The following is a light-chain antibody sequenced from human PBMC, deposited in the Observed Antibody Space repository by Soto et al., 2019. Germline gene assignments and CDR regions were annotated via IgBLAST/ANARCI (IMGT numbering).Light chain of an antibody. J-gene: IGKJ3*01. Sequence: DIVMTQSPDSLAVSLGERATINCKSSQSVLYSSNNKNYLAWYQQRPGQPPKLLIYWASTRESGVPDRFSGSGSGTDFTLTITSLQAEDVAVYYCQHRYGFTFGPGTKVEIK. CDR3: QHRYGFT. CDR2: WAS. V-gene: IGKV4-1*01. CDR1: QSVLYSSNNKNY.